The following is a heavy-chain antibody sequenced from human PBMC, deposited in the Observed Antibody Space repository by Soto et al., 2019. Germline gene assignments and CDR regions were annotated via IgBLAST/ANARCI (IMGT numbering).Heavy chain of an antibody. D-gene: IGHD1-1*01. CDR1: GYTFTGAY. CDR3: ARDFTTRSYGVDV. CDR2: INPNSGGT. Sequence: GVSVKVSFKASGYTFTGAYIHCWRHAPGQGLEWMGCINPNSGGTEFAQKFQGRVTVTRDTSITTVYMEMNRLRSDDTGVYYCARDFTTRSYGVDVWGQGTAVTVSS. J-gene: IGHJ6*02. V-gene: IGHV1-2*02.